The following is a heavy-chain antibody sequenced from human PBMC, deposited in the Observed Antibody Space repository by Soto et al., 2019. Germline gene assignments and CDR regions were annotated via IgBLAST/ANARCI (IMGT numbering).Heavy chain of an antibody. CDR2: IYSGGST. V-gene: IGHV3-66*01. D-gene: IGHD2-15*01. J-gene: IGHJ1*01. Sequence: EVQLAESGGGLVQPGGSLRLSCAASGFTVGTSYMTWVRQAPGKGPEWVSGIYSGGSTFYADSVKGRFIISRDNAKNTVYLQQNSLRGEETAVDYCASGGSAAAKASEHWGQGILVTVSS. CDR3: ASGGSAAAKASEH. CDR1: GFTVGTSY.